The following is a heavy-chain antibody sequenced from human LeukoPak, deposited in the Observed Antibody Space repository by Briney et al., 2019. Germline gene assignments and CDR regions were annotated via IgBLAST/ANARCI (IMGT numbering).Heavy chain of an antibody. V-gene: IGHV3-74*01. CDR2: INSDGSST. CDR1: GFTFSSYW. Sequence: GGSLRLSCAASGFTFSSYWMHWVRQAPGKGLVWVSRINSDGSSTSYADSVKGRFTISRDNAKNSLYLQMNSLRAEDTAVYYCASSSGSYYYYMDVWGKGTTVTVSS. CDR3: ASSSGSYYYYMDV. J-gene: IGHJ6*03. D-gene: IGHD1-26*01.